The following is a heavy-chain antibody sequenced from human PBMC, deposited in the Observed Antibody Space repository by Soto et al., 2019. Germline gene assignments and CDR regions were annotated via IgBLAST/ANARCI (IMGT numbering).Heavy chain of an antibody. CDR3: AIDESATDAFDI. D-gene: IGHD5-12*01. CDR2: IYYSGTT. Sequence: QVQLQESGPGLVKPSQTLSLTCTVSGGSISSGGYYWRWIRQNPGKGLEWIGYIYYSGTTNYNPSLKSRLTISVDTSKNQFSLKLNSMTAADTAVYYCAIDESATDAFDIWGQGTMVPVSS. CDR1: GGSISSGGYY. V-gene: IGHV4-31*03. J-gene: IGHJ3*02.